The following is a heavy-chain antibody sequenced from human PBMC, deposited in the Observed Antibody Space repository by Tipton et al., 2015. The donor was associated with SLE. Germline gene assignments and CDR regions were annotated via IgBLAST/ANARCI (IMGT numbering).Heavy chain of an antibody. CDR3: AGELVPYYYGMDV. CDR2: IWYDGSNK. J-gene: IGHJ6*02. CDR1: GLTVRTSY. V-gene: IGHV3-33*08. D-gene: IGHD1-26*01. Sequence: SLRLSCAASGLTVRTSYIAWVRQAPGKGLEWVTVIWYDGSNKYYADSVKGRFTISRDNSKNTLYLQMNSLRAEDTAVYYCAGELVPYYYGMDVWGQGTTVTVSS.